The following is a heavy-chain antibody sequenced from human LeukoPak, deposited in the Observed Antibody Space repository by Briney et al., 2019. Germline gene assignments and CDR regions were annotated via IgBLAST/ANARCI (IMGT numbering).Heavy chain of an antibody. CDR2: ISYDGTNK. D-gene: IGHD4-17*01. V-gene: IGHV3-30*03. J-gene: IGHJ4*02. Sequence: GGSLRLSCAASGFTFSSHGMHWVRQAPGEGLEWVAVISYDGTNKYYADSVKGRFTISRDNSKNTLYLQMNSLRAEDTALYYCARETGSAVGSTDFDYWGQGTLVTVSS. CDR1: GFTFSSHG. CDR3: ARETGSAVGSTDFDY.